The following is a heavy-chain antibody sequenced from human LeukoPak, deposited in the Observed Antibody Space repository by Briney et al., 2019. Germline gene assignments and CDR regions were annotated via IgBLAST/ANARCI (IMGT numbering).Heavy chain of an antibody. CDR3: WREALYSGSYPLSY. Sequence: GGSLRLSCAASGFTFSSFAMHWVRQAPGKGLEWVAVISYDGSNKYYADSVKGRFTISRDNSKNTLYLQMNSLRAEDTVLYCCWREALYSGSYPLSYLGQGTLVTVSS. J-gene: IGHJ4*02. V-gene: IGHV3-30*01. CDR2: ISYDGSNK. D-gene: IGHD1-26*01. CDR1: GFTFSSFA.